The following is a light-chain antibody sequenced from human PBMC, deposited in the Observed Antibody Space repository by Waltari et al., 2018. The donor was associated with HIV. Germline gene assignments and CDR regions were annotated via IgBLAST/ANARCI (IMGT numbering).Light chain of an antibody. CDR1: QSISPY. CDR3: QQSYSTPMT. J-gene: IGKJ4*01. V-gene: IGKV1-39*01. CDR2: GTS. Sequence: DIQMTQSPSSLSASVGDTVSITCRASQSISPYLSWYQQKPGTAPKLLIYGTSSLQSGVPSRFGGSGSGTHFTLSISNLQPEDFATYYCQQSYSTPMTFGGGTKVEIK.